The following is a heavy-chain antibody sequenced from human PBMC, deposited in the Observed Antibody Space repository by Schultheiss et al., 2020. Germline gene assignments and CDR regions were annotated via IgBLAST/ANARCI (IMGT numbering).Heavy chain of an antibody. CDR1: GGSISSYY. CDR3: ARRSYTNQGRPRPLDF. J-gene: IGHJ4*02. D-gene: IGHD3-10*01. Sequence: SETLSLTCTVSGGSISSYYWSWIRQPAGKGLEWIGRIYTSGNANYNPSLESRVTMAVDRWKNQFSLKVRSVTAADTAVYYCARRSYTNQGRPRPLDFWGRGTLVTVSS. V-gene: IGHV4-4*07. CDR2: IYTSGNA.